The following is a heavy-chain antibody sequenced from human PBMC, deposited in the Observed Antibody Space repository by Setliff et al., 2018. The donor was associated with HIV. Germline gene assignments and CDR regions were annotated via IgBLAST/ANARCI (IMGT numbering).Heavy chain of an antibody. Sequence: ASVKVSCKASGYTFTSYILHWVRQAAGQGLEWVGRIAPLLGGIHYAQKFQDRVHLTRDTSTSTVYMDLSRLRSEDTAVYYCAREFPGGTKGFDYWGQGTLVTVSS. CDR3: AREFPGGTKGFDY. D-gene: IGHD1-1*01. J-gene: IGHJ4*02. V-gene: IGHV1-46*01. CDR2: IAPLLGGI. CDR1: GYTFTSYI.